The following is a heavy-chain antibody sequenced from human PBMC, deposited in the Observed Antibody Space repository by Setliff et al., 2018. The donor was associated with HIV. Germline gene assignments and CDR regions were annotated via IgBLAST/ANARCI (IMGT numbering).Heavy chain of an antibody. CDR2: MNPKSGNT. D-gene: IGHD6-19*01. J-gene: IGHJ4*02. V-gene: IGHV1-8*02. Sequence: ASVKVSCKASGYTFSSYDINWVRQASGQGLEWMGWMNPKSGNTGYAQKFRGRVAMTRNTSISTAYMELRSLKSGDTAVYYCARGRYSSGLTDYWGQGTLVTVSS. CDR3: ARGRYSSGLTDY. CDR1: GYTFSSYD.